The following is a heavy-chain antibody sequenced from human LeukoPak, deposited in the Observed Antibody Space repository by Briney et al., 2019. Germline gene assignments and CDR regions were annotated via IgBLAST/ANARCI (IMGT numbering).Heavy chain of an antibody. Sequence: PGGSLRLSCAASGFTFSSYAMSWVRQALGKGLEWVSAISGSGGSTYYADSVKGRFTISRDNSKNTLYLQMNSLRAEDTAVYYCAKGGRLLWFGEPTDFFDYWGQGTLVTVSS. CDR2: ISGSGGST. J-gene: IGHJ4*02. D-gene: IGHD3-10*01. CDR1: GFTFSSYA. CDR3: AKGGRLLWFGEPTDFFDY. V-gene: IGHV3-23*01.